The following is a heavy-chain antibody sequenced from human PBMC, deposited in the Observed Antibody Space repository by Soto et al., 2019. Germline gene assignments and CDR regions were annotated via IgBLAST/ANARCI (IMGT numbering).Heavy chain of an antibody. V-gene: IGHV1-69*02. CDR3: ARGSRARNYYYYGMDV. CDR2: IIPILGIA. D-gene: IGHD2-15*01. CDR1: GGTFSSYT. Sequence: QVQLVQSGAEVKKPGSSVKVSCKASGGTFSSYTISWVRQAPGQGLEWMGRIIPILGIANYAQKFQGRVTITADKSTSTGYMELSSLRSEDMAVYYCARGSRARNYYYYGMDVWGQGTTVIVSS. J-gene: IGHJ6*02.